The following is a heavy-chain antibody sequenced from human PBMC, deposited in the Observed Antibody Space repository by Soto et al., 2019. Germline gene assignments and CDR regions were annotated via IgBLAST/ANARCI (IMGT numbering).Heavy chain of an antibody. CDR2: ISGSGGST. CDR3: AKDPGPAGSGYYYYYYGMDV. CDR1: GFTFSSYA. D-gene: IGHD3-22*01. J-gene: IGHJ6*02. V-gene: IGHV3-23*01. Sequence: GGSLRLSCAASGFTFSSYAMSWVRQAPGKGLEWVSAISGSGGSTYYADSVKGRFTISRDNSKNTLYLQMNSLRAEDPAVYYCAKDPGPAGSGYYYYYYGMDVWGQGTTVTVSS.